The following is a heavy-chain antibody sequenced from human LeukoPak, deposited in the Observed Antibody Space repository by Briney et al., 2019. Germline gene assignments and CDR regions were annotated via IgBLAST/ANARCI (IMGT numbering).Heavy chain of an antibody. CDR2: ISWNSGSI. J-gene: IGHJ4*02. V-gene: IGHV3-9*02. CDR1: GFTSHQYA. CDR3: AKDKAPLYSGYDWDLDF. Sequence: GGSLRLSCAASGFTSHQYAIHWVRQVPGKGLEWVSGISWNSGSIGYADSVRGRFTISRDNAKNSVYLQMNSLRAEDTALYYCAKDKAPLYSGYDWDLDFRGQGTLVIVSS. D-gene: IGHD5-12*01.